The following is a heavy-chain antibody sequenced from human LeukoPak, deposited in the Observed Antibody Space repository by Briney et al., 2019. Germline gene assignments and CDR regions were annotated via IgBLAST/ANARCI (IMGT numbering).Heavy chain of an antibody. D-gene: IGHD5-18*01. CDR2: IYTSGST. CDR1: GGSISSGSYY. CDR3: ARVAYSYGYIDY. Sequence: SQTLSLTCTVSGGSISSGSYYWSWIRQPAGKGREWIGRIYTSGSTNYNPSLKSRVTISVDTSKNQFSLKLSSVTAADTAVYYCARVAYSYGYIDYWGQGTLVTVSS. V-gene: IGHV4-61*02. J-gene: IGHJ4*02.